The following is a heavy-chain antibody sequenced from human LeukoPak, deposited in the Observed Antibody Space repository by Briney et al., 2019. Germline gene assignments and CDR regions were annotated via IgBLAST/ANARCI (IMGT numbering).Heavy chain of an antibody. V-gene: IGHV3-30*03. D-gene: IGHD6-13*01. CDR1: GFTFSSYG. Sequence: GGSLILSCVASGFTFSSYGIHWVRLAPGKGLEWVAVVSSDGSIKYNADSVKGRFTISRDTSKNTVYLQMNSLGAEDTAFYYCARGYSSSWLGYFDYWGQGTLVTVSS. J-gene: IGHJ4*02. CDR3: ARGYSSSWLGYFDY. CDR2: VSSDGSIK.